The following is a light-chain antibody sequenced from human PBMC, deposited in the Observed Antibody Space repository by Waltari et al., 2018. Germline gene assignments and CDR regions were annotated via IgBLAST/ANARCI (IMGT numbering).Light chain of an antibody. CDR2: GAS. V-gene: IGKV3-15*01. CDR3: QQYNLWPWT. Sequence: EIVMTQSPVTLSVSPGERATLSCRAIQCVGTKLAWYQQKPGQAPRLLIYGASTRATGIAARFSGSGSGTEFTLTISSLQSEDFAIYYCQQYNLWPWTFDQGTKVDIK. J-gene: IGKJ1*01. CDR1: QCVGTK.